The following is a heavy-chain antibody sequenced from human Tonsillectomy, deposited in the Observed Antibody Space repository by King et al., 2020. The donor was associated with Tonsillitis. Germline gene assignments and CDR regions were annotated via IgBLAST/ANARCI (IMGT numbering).Heavy chain of an antibody. J-gene: IGHJ6*02. Sequence: VQLVESGGGLVQPGGSLRLSCAASGLTVSSNYMSWVRQAPGKGLEWVSVIYTGGSTYYADSVKGRFTISRDNSKNTLFLQMNSLRAEDTAVYYCARDEWGADYDFLPGLSTQDYYYYGMDVWGQGTTVTVSS. CDR1: GLTVSSNY. CDR3: ARDEWGADYDFLPGLSTQDYYYYGMDV. CDR2: IYTGGST. V-gene: IGHV3-66*01. D-gene: IGHD3-9*01.